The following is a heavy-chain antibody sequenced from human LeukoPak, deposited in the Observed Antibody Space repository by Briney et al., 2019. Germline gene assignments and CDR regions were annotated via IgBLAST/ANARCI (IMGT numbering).Heavy chain of an antibody. Sequence: ASVKVSCKASGYTFTGYYMHWVRQAPGQGLEWMGWINPNSGGTNYAQKFQGRVTMTRDTSISTAYMGLSRLRSDDTAVYYCARDRGVLLWFGELFDYWGQGTLVTVSS. V-gene: IGHV1-2*02. CDR2: INPNSGGT. CDR3: ARDRGVLLWFGELFDY. D-gene: IGHD3-10*01. J-gene: IGHJ4*02. CDR1: GYTFTGYY.